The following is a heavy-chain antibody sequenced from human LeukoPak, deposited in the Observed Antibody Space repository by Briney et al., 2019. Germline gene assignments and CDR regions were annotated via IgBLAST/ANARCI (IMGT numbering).Heavy chain of an antibody. CDR2: IYYSGST. V-gene: IGHV4-59*01. Sequence: SETLSLTCTVSGGSISSFYWSWIRQPPGKGLEWIGYIYYSGSTNYNPSLKSRITISVDTSKNQFSLKLSSVTAADTAVYYCARGPPTYYYDSSGPFDYWGQGTLVTVSS. D-gene: IGHD3-22*01. CDR3: ARGPPTYYYDSSGPFDY. CDR1: GGSISSFY. J-gene: IGHJ4*02.